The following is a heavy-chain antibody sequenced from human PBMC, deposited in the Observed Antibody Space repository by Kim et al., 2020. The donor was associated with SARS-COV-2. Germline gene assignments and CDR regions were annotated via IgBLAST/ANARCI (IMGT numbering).Heavy chain of an antibody. CDR2: ISYDGDNI. CDR1: GFTFSDHA. D-gene: IGHD1-20*01. J-gene: IGHJ5*02. V-gene: IGHV3-30-3*01. CDR3: VRGLTGSTLDP. Sequence: GGSLRLSCVGSGFTFSDHAMHWVRQAPGKGLEWASLISYDGDNIYYADSVKGRFTISRDNSKNTLYLQMNSLRNDDSATYYCVRGLTGSTLDPWGQGALVTVSS.